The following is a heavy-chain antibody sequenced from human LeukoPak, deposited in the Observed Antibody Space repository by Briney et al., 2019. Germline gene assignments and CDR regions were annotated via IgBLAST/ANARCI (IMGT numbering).Heavy chain of an antibody. V-gene: IGHV3-21*01. Sequence: GGSLRLSCAASGFTFSSYSMNWVRQAPGKGLEWVASISSSSRYIYYADAVQGQFPISRDNAKNSLYLQMNSLRAEDTAVYYCARVGYSGYDWKGGYYYYYGMDVWGQGTTVTVSS. CDR3: ARVGYSGYDWKGGYYYYYGMDV. D-gene: IGHD5-12*01. CDR1: GFTFSSYS. CDR2: ISSSSRYI. J-gene: IGHJ6*02.